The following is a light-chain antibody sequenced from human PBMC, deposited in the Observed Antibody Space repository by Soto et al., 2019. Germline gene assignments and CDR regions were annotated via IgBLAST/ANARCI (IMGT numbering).Light chain of an antibody. J-gene: IGKJ4*01. CDR1: QTISTY. CDR3: QQSYRVLQLT. Sequence: DIQMNQSPSSLSASVGDRVTITCRASQTISTYLNLYKQRPGKAPKLLIHAASSLQSGVPSRFSGSGSGTHFTLTISSLPPEDFAIYYCQQSYRVLQLTFGGGSNVEIK. V-gene: IGKV1-39*01. CDR2: AAS.